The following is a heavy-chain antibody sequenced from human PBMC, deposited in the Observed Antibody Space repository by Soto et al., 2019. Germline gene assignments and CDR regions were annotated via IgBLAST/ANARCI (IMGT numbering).Heavy chain of an antibody. CDR3: AGDPDSHYNDSHASSYP. D-gene: IGHD3-22*01. CDR1: GYSFTSHY. V-gene: IGHV1-69*04. CDR2: IIPIIGII. Sequence: SVKVSCKAIGYSFTSHYMHWVRQAPGQGLEWMGRIIPIIGIINYAQKFQGRVTITADKFTGTAYMELTRLRSDDTAVYYCAGDPDSHYNDSHASSYPWGQGTLVTVSS. J-gene: IGHJ5*02.